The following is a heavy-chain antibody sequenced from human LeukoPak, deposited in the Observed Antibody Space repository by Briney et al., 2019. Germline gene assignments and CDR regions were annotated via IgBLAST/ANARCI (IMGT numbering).Heavy chain of an antibody. CDR2: ISGSGGST. Sequence: GGSLRLSCAASGFTFSSYGMSWVRQAPGKGLEWVSAISGSGGSTYYADSVKGRSTISRDNAKNTVFLQMSSLRAEDTALYYCARKSASGNYPLDYWGQGTLVTVSS. D-gene: IGHD3-10*01. CDR1: GFTFSSYG. J-gene: IGHJ4*02. V-gene: IGHV3-23*01. CDR3: ARKSASGNYPLDY.